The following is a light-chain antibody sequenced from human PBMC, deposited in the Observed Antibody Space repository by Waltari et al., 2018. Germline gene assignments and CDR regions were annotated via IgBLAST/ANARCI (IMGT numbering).Light chain of an antibody. CDR2: GAS. J-gene: IGKJ4*01. CDR3: QQYTTRPLT. V-gene: IGKV3-15*01. Sequence: EIVMTQSPGTLSVSPGEGATLSCRASQGVSSKVAWYQQRPGQAPRLLLFGASTRATGSPARFSGSESGTEFTLTISSLQSEDSGVYFCQQYTTRPLTFGGGTKVEI. CDR1: QGVSSK.